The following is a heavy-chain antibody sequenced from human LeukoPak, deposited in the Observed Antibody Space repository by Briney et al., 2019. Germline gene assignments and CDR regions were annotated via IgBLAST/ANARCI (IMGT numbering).Heavy chain of an antibody. CDR3: ANSLPTVSTRNYFDY. CDR2: IYYNGRSGNT. D-gene: IGHD5/OR15-5a*01. J-gene: IGHJ4*02. CDR1: DDSISRRGYY. V-gene: IGHV4-31*03. Sequence: PSETLSLTCSVSDDSISRRGYYWSWSRQRPGMGLEWMGYIYYNGRSGNTYYNWALKSRVTMSIDTGEKHFSLRLTSVTAADTAVYYCANSLPTVSTRNYFDYWGQGTLVIVSS.